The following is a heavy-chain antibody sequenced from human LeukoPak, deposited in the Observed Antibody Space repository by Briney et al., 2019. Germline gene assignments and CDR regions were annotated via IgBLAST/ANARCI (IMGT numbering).Heavy chain of an antibody. CDR3: ARCVSGSYYLLGY. CDR2: INPNSGST. Sequence: ASVKVSCKASGYTFTGYYMHWVRQAPGQGLEWMGWINPNSGSTNYAQKFQGRVTMTRDTSISTAYMELSRLRSDDTAVYYCARCVSGSYYLLGYWGQGTLVTVSS. V-gene: IGHV1-2*02. CDR1: GYTFTGYY. D-gene: IGHD1-26*01. J-gene: IGHJ4*02.